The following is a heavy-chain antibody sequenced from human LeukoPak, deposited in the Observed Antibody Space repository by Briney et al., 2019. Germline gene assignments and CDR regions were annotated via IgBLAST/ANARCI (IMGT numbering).Heavy chain of an antibody. CDR2: IHHSGTT. Sequence: SETLSLTCTVSGGSISSYYWSWIRQPPGKGLEWIGCIHHSGTTDYNPSLKSRATTSVDTSKNQFSLKLRSVTAADTAVYYCARDDSSGYYQFGYWGQGTLVTVSS. V-gene: IGHV4-59*12. CDR1: GGSISSYY. J-gene: IGHJ4*02. CDR3: ARDDSSGYYQFGY. D-gene: IGHD3-22*01.